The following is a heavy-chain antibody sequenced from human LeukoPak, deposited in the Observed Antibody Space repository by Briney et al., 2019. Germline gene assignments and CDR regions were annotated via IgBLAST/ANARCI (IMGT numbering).Heavy chain of an antibody. D-gene: IGHD3-10*01. CDR2: ISWDGDST. J-gene: IGHJ3*02. CDR3: ARAGVFPFDI. V-gene: IGHV3-43D*03. Sequence: GGSLRLSCAASGFTFDDYAMHWVRQAPGKGLECVSLISWDGDSTYYSDSVKGRFTISRDNAKNSLYLQMNSLRAEDTAVYYCARAGVFPFDIWGQGTMVTVSS. CDR1: GFTFDDYA.